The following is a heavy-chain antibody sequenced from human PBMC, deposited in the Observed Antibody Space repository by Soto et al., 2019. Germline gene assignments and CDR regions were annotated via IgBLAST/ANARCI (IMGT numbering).Heavy chain of an antibody. D-gene: IGHD6-13*01. CDR3: ARDKGAAVTFDY. CDR2: FDPEDGET. J-gene: IGHJ4*02. Sequence: GTSVEIACAECVDTLTVLAMHGVLQAPGKGLEWMGGFDPEDGETIYAQKFQGRVTMTEDTSTDTAYMELSSLRSEDTAVYYCARDKGAAVTFDYWGQGTLVTVSS. V-gene: IGHV1-24*01. CDR1: VDTLTVLA.